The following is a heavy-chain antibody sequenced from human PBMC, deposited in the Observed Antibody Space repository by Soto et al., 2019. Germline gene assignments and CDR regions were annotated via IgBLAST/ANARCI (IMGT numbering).Heavy chain of an antibody. V-gene: IGHV1-18*01. J-gene: IGHJ5*02. CDR1: GYNFKPYG. CDR2: INPYNGDT. CDR3: ARVVVAPGIGRLDP. D-gene: IGHD2-15*01. Sequence: QVQLVQSGAEVKKPGASVTVSCKASGYNFKPYGITWVRQAPGQGLEWMGWINPYNGDTKYAQKIQDRFTMTTDTSTNTAYMELRSLRSDDTAVYYCARVVVAPGIGRLDPWGQGTLVTVSS.